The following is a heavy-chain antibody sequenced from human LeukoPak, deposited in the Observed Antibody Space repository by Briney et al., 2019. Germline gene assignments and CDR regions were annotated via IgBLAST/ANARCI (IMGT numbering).Heavy chain of an antibody. V-gene: IGHV3-7*01. CDR3: AKSMTTVVKNPPSAFDI. CDR2: IKEDEIEK. D-gene: IGHD4-23*01. CDR1: RFTFSDYW. J-gene: IGHJ3*02. Sequence: PGGSLRLSCAASRFTFSDYWMSWVRQAPGKGLEWVANIKEDEIEKYYVDSVKGRFTISRDNARKSLYLQMNSLRAEDTAVYYCAKSMTTVVKNPPSAFDIWGQGTMVTVSS.